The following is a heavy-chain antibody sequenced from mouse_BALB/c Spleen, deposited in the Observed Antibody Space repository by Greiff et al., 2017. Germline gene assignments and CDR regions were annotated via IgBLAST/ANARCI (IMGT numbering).Heavy chain of an antibody. J-gene: IGHJ2*01. CDR1: GFTFSSYA. Sequence: EVQLVESGGGLVKPGGSLKLSCAASGFTFSSYAMSWVRQTPEKRLEWVASISSGGSTYYPDSVKGRFTISRDNARNILYLQMSSLRSEDTAMYYCAREFTTVVGDYWGQGTTLTVSS. CDR2: ISSGGST. D-gene: IGHD1-1*01. V-gene: IGHV5-6-5*01. CDR3: AREFTTVVGDY.